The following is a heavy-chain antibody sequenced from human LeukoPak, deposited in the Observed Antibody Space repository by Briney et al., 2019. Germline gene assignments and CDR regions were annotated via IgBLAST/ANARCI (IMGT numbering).Heavy chain of an antibody. Sequence: SETLSLTCIVSGGTISSYYWSWIRQPPGKGLEWMGYIYYSGSTNYNPSLKSRVNISVDTSKNQFSLKLSSVTAADTAVYYCARLVVTAIRKYYFDYWGQGTLVTVSS. J-gene: IGHJ4*02. CDR2: IYYSGST. D-gene: IGHD2-21*02. V-gene: IGHV4-59*08. CDR3: ARLVVTAIRKYYFDY. CDR1: GGTISSYY.